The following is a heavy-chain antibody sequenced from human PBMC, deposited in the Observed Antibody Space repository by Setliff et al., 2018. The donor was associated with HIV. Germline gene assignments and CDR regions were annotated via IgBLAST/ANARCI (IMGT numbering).Heavy chain of an antibody. V-gene: IGHV4-38-2*02. CDR1: NYSISRAYY. Sequence: SETLSLTCAVSNYSISRAYYWGWIRQPPGNGLEWIGSIYHTGSTYYKPSLKSRVTISVDTSKNQFSLRMRSVTAADTAVYYCARDRWFGEPDAFDIWGQGTMVTVSS. CDR3: ARDRWFGEPDAFDI. CDR2: IYHTGST. J-gene: IGHJ3*02. D-gene: IGHD3-10*01.